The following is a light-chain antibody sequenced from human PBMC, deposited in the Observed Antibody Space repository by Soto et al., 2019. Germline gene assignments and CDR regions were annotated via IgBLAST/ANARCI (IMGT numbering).Light chain of an antibody. CDR3: QAWDSSWV. CDR1: KLGDKY. V-gene: IGLV3-1*01. CDR2: QDN. J-gene: IGLJ3*02. Sequence: SYELTQPPSVSVSPGQTASITCSGDKLGDKYACWYQQKPGQSPVLVIYQDNKRPSGIPERFSGSNSGNTATLTISGTQAMDEADYYCQAWDSSWVFGGGTKVTVL.